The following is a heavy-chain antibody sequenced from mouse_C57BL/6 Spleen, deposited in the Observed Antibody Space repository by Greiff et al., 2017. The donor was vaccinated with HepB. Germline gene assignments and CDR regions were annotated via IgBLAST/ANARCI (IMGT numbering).Heavy chain of an antibody. D-gene: IGHD2-5*01. Sequence: DVKLVESGGGLVKPGGSLKLSCAASGFTFSSYAMSWVRQTPEKRLEWVATISDGGSYTYYPDNVKGRFTISRDNAKNNLYLQMSHLKSEDTAMYYCARERGDSNPFDYWGQGTTLTVSS. CDR2: ISDGGSYT. V-gene: IGHV5-4*01. J-gene: IGHJ2*01. CDR3: ARERGDSNPFDY. CDR1: GFTFSSYA.